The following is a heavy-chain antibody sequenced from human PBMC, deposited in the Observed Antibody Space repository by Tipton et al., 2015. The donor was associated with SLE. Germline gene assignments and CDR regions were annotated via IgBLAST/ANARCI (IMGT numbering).Heavy chain of an antibody. D-gene: IGHD2-8*01. Sequence: TLSLTCTVSGASISSENYYWAWIRQPPGKGPEWIGTIYYSGSTYYYPSLKSRITISVDTSKNQFSLEVRSVTAADTAVYYCVRLRSKVLIDYWGQGTLVTDSS. CDR2: IYYSGST. V-gene: IGHV4-39*07. CDR3: VRLRSKVLIDY. CDR1: GASISSENYY. J-gene: IGHJ4*02.